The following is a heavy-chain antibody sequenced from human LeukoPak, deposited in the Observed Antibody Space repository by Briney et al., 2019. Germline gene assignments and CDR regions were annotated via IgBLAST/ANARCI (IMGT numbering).Heavy chain of an antibody. V-gene: IGHV1-69*04. Sequence: SVKVSCKASGGTFSGYAISWVRQAPGQGLEWMGRIIPIFGIANYAQKFQGRVTITADKSTSTAYMELSSLRSEDTAVYYCAIRYGSGTVGVLDPWGQGTLVTVSS. D-gene: IGHD3-10*01. CDR2: IIPIFGIA. CDR1: GGTFSGYA. J-gene: IGHJ5*02. CDR3: AIRYGSGTVGVLDP.